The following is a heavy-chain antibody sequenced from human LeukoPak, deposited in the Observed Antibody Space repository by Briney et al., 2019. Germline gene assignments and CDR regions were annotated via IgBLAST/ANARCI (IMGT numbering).Heavy chain of an antibody. V-gene: IGHV4-34*01. Sequence: PSETLSLTCAVYGGSFSGYYWSWIRQPPGKGLEWIGEINHSGSTNYNPSLKSRVTISVDTSKNQFSLKLSSVTAADTAVYYCARRPSNYYDSSCYLDYWGQGTLVTVSS. J-gene: IGHJ4*02. D-gene: IGHD3-22*01. CDR1: GGSFSGYY. CDR3: ARRPSNYYDSSCYLDY. CDR2: INHSGST.